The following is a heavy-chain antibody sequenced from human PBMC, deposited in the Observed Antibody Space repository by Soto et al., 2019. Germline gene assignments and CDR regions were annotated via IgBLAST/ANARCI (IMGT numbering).Heavy chain of an antibody. CDR1: GFTFSSYA. Sequence: GGSLRLSCAASGFTFSSYAMSWVRQAPGKGLEWVSAISGSGGSTYYADSVKGRFTISRENSKNTLYLQMNSLRAEDTAVYYCAKDLVVGSGYGTFDYWGQGTLVTVSS. CDR3: AKDLVVGSGYGTFDY. V-gene: IGHV3-23*01. CDR2: ISGSGGST. D-gene: IGHD5-12*01. J-gene: IGHJ4*02.